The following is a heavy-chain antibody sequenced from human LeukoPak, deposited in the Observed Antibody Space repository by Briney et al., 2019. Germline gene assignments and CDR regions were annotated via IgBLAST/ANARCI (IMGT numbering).Heavy chain of an antibody. CDR2: ISAYNGNT. CDR1: GYTFTSYG. D-gene: IGHD1-26*01. J-gene: IGHJ3*02. Sequence: GASVKVSCKASGYTFTSYGISWVRQAPGQGLEWMGWISAYNGNTNYAQKLQGRVTMTTDTSTSTAYMELRSLRSDDTAVYYCARDGSYFLSDHHAFDIWGQGTMVTVSS. V-gene: IGHV1-18*01. CDR3: ARDGSYFLSDHHAFDI.